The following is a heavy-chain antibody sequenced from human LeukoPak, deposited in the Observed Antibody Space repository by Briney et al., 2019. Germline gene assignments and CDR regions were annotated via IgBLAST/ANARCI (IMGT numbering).Heavy chain of an antibody. CDR2: NSAYNGNT. D-gene: IGHD3-9*01. J-gene: IGHJ6*02. CDR1: GYTFTSYG. Sequence: ASVKASCKASGYTFTSYGISWVRQAPGQGLEWMGWNSAYNGNTNYAQKLQGRVTMTTDTSTSTAYMELRSLRSDDTAVYYCASTHYDILTGYYTGYYGMDVWGQGTTVTVSS. V-gene: IGHV1-18*01. CDR3: ASTHYDILTGYYTGYYGMDV.